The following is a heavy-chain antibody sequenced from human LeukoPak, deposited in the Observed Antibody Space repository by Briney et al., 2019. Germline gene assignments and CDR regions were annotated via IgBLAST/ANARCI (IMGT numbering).Heavy chain of an antibody. Sequence: SETLSLTCTVSGGSISHYYWNWIRQPPGKGLEWIGSIYYSGSTYYNPSLKSRVTISVDTSKNQFSLKLSSVTAADTAVYYCARDNRFGDVWGQGTTVTVSS. D-gene: IGHD1-14*01. J-gene: IGHJ6*02. CDR2: IYYSGST. CDR3: ARDNRFGDV. V-gene: IGHV4-59*12. CDR1: GGSISHYY.